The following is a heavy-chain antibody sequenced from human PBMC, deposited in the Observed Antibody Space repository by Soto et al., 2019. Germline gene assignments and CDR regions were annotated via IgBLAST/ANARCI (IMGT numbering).Heavy chain of an antibody. J-gene: IGHJ5*02. Sequence: QVQLVQSGAEVKKPGASVKVSCKASGYTFTGYYMHWVRQAPGQGLEWMGWINPNSGGTNYAQKFQGWGTMTRDTSISTAYMELSRLRSDDTAVYYCARGPYVWGSYRYYWFDPWGQGTLVTVSS. CDR2: INPNSGGT. CDR3: ARGPYVWGSYRYYWFDP. CDR1: GYTFTGYY. V-gene: IGHV1-2*04. D-gene: IGHD3-16*02.